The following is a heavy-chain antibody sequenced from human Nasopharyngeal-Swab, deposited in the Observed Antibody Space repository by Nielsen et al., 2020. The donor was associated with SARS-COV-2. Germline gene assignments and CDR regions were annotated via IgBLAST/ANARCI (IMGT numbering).Heavy chain of an antibody. Sequence: WIRQPPGKGLEWIGEIYHSGSTNYNASHKRRVIISVDKTKKKSSLKLSSVSAADTAVYYCARGRHDILTGWWSYGFDIWGQGTMVTVSS. V-gene: IGHV4-4*02. D-gene: IGHD3-9*01. CDR2: IYHSGST. CDR3: ARGRHDILTGWWSYGFDI. J-gene: IGHJ3*02.